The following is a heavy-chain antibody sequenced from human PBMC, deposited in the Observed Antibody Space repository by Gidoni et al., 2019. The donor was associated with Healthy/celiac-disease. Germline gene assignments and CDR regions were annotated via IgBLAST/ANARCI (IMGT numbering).Heavy chain of an antibody. CDR1: GFTFSSYG. D-gene: IGHD1-26*01. Sequence: QVQLVESGGGVVQPGRSLRLSCAASGFTFSSYGMHWVRQAPGKGLEWVAVIWYDGSNKYYADSVKGRFTISRDNSKNTLYLQMNSLRAEDTAVYYCAREPSSGSYAYYFDYWGQGTLVTVSS. J-gene: IGHJ4*02. CDR2: IWYDGSNK. V-gene: IGHV3-33*01. CDR3: AREPSSGSYAYYFDY.